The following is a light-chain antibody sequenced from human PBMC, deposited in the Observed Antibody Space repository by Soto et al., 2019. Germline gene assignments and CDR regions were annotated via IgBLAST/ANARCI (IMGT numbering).Light chain of an antibody. Sequence: EVVLTQSPGTLSLSPGERATLSCRASQAVSSILLAWYQQKPGQAPRLLIYGASSRATGIPDRFSGSGSGTDFTLTVSRLEPEDLAVYYCQQNGTSPIFGGGTKVAIK. CDR1: QAVSSIL. V-gene: IGKV3-20*01. CDR2: GAS. J-gene: IGKJ4*01. CDR3: QQNGTSPI.